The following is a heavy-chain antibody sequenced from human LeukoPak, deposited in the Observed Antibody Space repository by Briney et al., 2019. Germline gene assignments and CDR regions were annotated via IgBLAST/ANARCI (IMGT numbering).Heavy chain of an antibody. Sequence: ASVKVSCKASGYTFTSYGISWVRQAPGQGLEWMGWISAYNGNTNYAQKLQGRVTMTTDTSTGTAYMELRSLRSDDTAVYYCARGFRYYYDSSGYYEYFQHWGQGTLVTVSS. D-gene: IGHD3-22*01. CDR3: ARGFRYYYDSSGYYEYFQH. CDR1: GYTFTSYG. CDR2: ISAYNGNT. J-gene: IGHJ1*01. V-gene: IGHV1-18*01.